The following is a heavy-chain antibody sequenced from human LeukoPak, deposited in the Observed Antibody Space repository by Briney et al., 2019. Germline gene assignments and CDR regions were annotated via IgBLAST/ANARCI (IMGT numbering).Heavy chain of an antibody. D-gene: IGHD2-15*01. J-gene: IGHJ4*02. Sequence: GGSLRLSCAASRFTFSSYWMHWVRQAPGKGLVWVSRINSDGSSTSYADSVKGRFTISRDNAKNTLYLQMNSLRAEDTAVYYCARDPSISSGGSCYFDYWGQGTLVTVSS. CDR1: RFTFSSYW. CDR3: ARDPSISSGGSCYFDY. V-gene: IGHV3-74*01. CDR2: INSDGSST.